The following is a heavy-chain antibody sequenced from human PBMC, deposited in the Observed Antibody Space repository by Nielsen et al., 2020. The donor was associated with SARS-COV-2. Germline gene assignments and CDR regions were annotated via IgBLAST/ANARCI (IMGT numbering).Heavy chain of an antibody. CDR3: ARAPGVVVAAHHYYYMDV. CDR2: IYYSGST. V-gene: IGHV4-31*03. CDR1: GGSISSGSYY. J-gene: IGHJ6*03. Sequence: SETLSLTCTVSGGSISSGSYYWTWIRQHPGKGLEWIGYIYYSGSTYYNPSLKSRVTISVDTSKNQFSLKLSSVTAADTAVYYCARAPGVVVAAHHYYYMDVWGKGTTVTVSS. D-gene: IGHD2-15*01.